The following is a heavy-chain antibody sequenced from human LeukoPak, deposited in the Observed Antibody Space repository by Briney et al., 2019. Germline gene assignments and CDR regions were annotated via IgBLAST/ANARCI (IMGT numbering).Heavy chain of an antibody. D-gene: IGHD4-11*01. V-gene: IGHV3-23*01. CDR3: AKLTPYATEGDY. CDR1: GFSFSSYA. CDR2: ISGSGATT. Sequence: TGGSLRLSCAASGFSFSSYAMSWVRQTPGKGLEWVSSISGSGATTYYADSVKGRFTISRDNSRNTLYLQMNSLRAEDTAVYYCAKLTPYATEGDYWGQGTLVTVSS. J-gene: IGHJ4*02.